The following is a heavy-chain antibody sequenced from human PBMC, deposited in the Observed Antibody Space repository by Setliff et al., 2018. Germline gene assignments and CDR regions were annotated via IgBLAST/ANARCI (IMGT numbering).Heavy chain of an antibody. V-gene: IGHV4-34*01. J-gene: IGHJ5*02. CDR2: INHSGST. CDR3: ARGRGLEWLPESWFDP. CDR1: GGSFSGYY. Sequence: SETLSLTCAVYGGSFSGYYWSWIRQPPGKGLEWIGEINHSGSTNNNPSLKSRVTISVDTSKNQFSLKLSSVTAADTAVYYCARGRGLEWLPESWFDPWGQGTLVTVSS. D-gene: IGHD3-3*01.